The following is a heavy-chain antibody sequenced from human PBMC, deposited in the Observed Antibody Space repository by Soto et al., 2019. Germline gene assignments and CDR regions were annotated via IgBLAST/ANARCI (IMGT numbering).Heavy chain of an antibody. CDR1: GFTVSSKY. J-gene: IGHJ6*02. V-gene: IGHV3-53*01. CDR2: IQSGGTT. D-gene: IGHD6-19*01. Sequence: GGSLRLSCAAFGFTVSSKYMSWVRQAPGKGLEWVSLIQSGGTTYYADSVKGRFTISRDNSKNTLYLQMNSLRAEDTAVYYCAKRGRGWTLYYYYGMDVWGQGTTVTVSS. CDR3: AKRGRGWTLYYYYGMDV.